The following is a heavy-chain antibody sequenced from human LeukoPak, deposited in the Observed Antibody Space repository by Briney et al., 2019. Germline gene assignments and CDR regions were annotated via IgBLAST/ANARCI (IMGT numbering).Heavy chain of an antibody. Sequence: SVKVSCKASGGTFSSYAISWVRQAPGQGLEWMGRIIPILGIANYAQKFQGRVTITADKSTSTAYMELSSLRSEDTAVYYCAYTRFLGWFAYGMDVWGQGTTVTVSS. J-gene: IGHJ6*02. V-gene: IGHV1-69*04. D-gene: IGHD3-3*01. CDR2: IIPILGIA. CDR1: GGTFSSYA. CDR3: AYTRFLGWFAYGMDV.